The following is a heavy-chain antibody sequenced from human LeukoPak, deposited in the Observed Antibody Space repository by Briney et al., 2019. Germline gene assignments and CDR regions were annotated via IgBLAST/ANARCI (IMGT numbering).Heavy chain of an antibody. CDR1: GFSFTTYS. Sequence: ASVKISCKASGFSFTTYSIGWVRQMPGKGLEWMGIIYIGDSDTRYSPSFQGQVTISADKSITTAYLQWSSLKASDTAMYYCARGTALRHYYFDYWGQGSLVTVSS. J-gene: IGHJ4*02. CDR2: IYIGDSDT. V-gene: IGHV5-51*01. D-gene: IGHD1/OR15-1a*01. CDR3: ARGTALRHYYFDY.